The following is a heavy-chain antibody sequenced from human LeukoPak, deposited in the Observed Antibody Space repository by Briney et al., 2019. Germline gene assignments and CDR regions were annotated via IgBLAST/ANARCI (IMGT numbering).Heavy chain of an antibody. J-gene: IGHJ4*02. CDR1: GYTLTELS. CDR3: ATPPRVRGVIIITEY. V-gene: IGHV1-24*01. CDR2: FDPEDGET. Sequence: ASVKVSCKVSGYTLTELSMHWVRQAPGKGLEWMGGFDPEDGETIYAQKFQGRVTMTEDTSTDTAYMELSSLRSEDTAVYYCATPPRVRGVIIITEYGGQEPPAPVST. D-gene: IGHD3-10*01.